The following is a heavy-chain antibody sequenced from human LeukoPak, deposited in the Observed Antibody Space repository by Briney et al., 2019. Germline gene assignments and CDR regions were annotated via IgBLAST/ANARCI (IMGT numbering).Heavy chain of an antibody. CDR3: ARGDSGYQYYFDY. V-gene: IGHV3-33*01. CDR1: GFTFSSYG. Sequence: GGSLRLSCAASGFTFSSYGMHWVRQAPGKGLEWVAVIWYDGSNKYYADSVNGRFTISRDNSKNTLYLQMNSLRAEDTAVYYCARGDSGYQYYFDYWGQGTLVTVSS. D-gene: IGHD5-12*01. CDR2: IWYDGSNK. J-gene: IGHJ4*02.